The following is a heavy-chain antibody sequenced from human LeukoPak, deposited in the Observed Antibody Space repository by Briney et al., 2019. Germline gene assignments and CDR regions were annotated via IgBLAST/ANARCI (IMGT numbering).Heavy chain of an antibody. J-gene: IGHJ4*02. CDR2: INSDSTTI. Sequence: GRCLSLSRAASGFSFSSYSMNWVRQAPGKGLEWVLYINSDSTTICYADSVKGRFTISRDNAKNSVYLQMNSLRDEDTAVYYCARDERYAFDSWGQGTLVTVSS. V-gene: IGHV3-48*02. CDR1: GFSFSSYS. CDR3: ARDERYAFDS. D-gene: IGHD5-24*01.